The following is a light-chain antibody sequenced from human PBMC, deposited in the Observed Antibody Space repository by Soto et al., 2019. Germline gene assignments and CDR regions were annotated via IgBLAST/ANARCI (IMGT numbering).Light chain of an antibody. CDR1: HSIGST. CDR3: QQYKILPL. CDR2: GAS. Sequence: ETVLTQSPCTLSLSPGERATLSCRASHSIGSTLAWYQQKPGQAPRLLLYGASTRATGIPVRFSGSGFGTEFTLTISSLQSEDFAVYYCQQYKILPLFGQGTLLEIK. V-gene: IGKV3-15*01. J-gene: IGKJ5*01.